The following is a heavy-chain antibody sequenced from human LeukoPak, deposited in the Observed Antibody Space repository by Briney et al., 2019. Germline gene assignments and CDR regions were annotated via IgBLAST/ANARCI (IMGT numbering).Heavy chain of an antibody. Sequence: PGGSLRLSCAASGFNFNIFDMYWVRQSPGKGLEYVSSITANGLGTYYASSVKGRFTISRDNSQNTVFLQMGSLRSEDMAVYYCARARGYCNGGSCYYFDFWGQGILVTVSS. CDR3: ARARGYCNGGSCYYFDF. J-gene: IGHJ4*02. V-gene: IGHV3-64*01. CDR1: GFNFNIFD. D-gene: IGHD2-15*01. CDR2: ITANGLGT.